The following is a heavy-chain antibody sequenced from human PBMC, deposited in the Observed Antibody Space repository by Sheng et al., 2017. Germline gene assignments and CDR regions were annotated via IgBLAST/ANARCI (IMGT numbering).Heavy chain of an antibody. D-gene: IGHD3-16*02. J-gene: IGHJ6*02. Sequence: QVQLQQWGAGLLKPSETLSLTCAVYGGSFSGYYWSWIRQPPGKGLEWIGEINHSGSTNYNPSLKSRVTISVDTSKNQFSLKLSSVTAADTAVYYCARVGTFGGVIVSPYYYYGMDVWGQGTTVTVSS. CDR3: ARVGTFGGVIVSPYYYYGMDV. V-gene: IGHV4-34*01. CDR1: GGSFSGYY. CDR2: INHSGST.